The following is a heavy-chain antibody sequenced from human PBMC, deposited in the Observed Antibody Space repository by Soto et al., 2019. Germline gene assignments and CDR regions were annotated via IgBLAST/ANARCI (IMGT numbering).Heavy chain of an antibody. CDR3: ARDLASYCSSTSCYLDYYYYYMDV. V-gene: IGHV3-48*01. J-gene: IGHJ6*03. Sequence: GGSLRLSCAASGFTFSSYSMNWVRQAPGKGLEWVSYISSSSSTIYYADSVKGRFTISRDNAKNSLYLQMNSLRAEDTAVYYCARDLASYCSSTSCYLDYYYYYMDVWGKGTTVTVSS. D-gene: IGHD2-2*01. CDR2: ISSSSSTI. CDR1: GFTFSSYS.